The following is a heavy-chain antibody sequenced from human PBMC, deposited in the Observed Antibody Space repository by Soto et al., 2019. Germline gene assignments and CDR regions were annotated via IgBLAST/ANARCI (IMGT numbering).Heavy chain of an antibody. V-gene: IGHV4-39*01. J-gene: IGHJ4*02. Sequence: SDALSLNCTVSGDSISSNSHYWGCIRQPPGKGLEWIGEINHSGSTNYNPSLKSRVTMSVDTSKNQFSLKLSSVTAADTAVYYCARHTDIVSSTVYNWGQG. CDR1: GDSISSNSHY. D-gene: IGHD5-12*01. CDR3: ARHTDIVSSTVYN. CDR2: INHSGST.